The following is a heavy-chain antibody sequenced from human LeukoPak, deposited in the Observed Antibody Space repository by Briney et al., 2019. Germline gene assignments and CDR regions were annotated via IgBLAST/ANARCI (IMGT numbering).Heavy chain of an antibody. CDR3: ARDAYGSGFGDYFDY. D-gene: IGHD3-10*01. V-gene: IGHV3-9*01. CDR1: GFTFDDYA. J-gene: IGHJ4*02. CDR2: ISWNSGSI. Sequence: GGSLRLSCAASGFTFDDYAMHWVRQAPGKGLEWVSGISWNSGSIGYADSVKGRLTISRDNAKNSLYLQMNSLRVEDTAVYYCARDAYGSGFGDYFDYWGQGTLVTVSS.